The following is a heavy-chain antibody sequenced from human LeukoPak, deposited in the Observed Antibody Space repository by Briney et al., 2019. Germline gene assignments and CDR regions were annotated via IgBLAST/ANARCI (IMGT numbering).Heavy chain of an antibody. CDR3: ARDPGIAAAAPDYYYYMDV. CDR1: GYTFTSYG. J-gene: IGHJ6*03. CDR2: ISAYNGNT. V-gene: IGHV1-18*01. D-gene: IGHD6-13*01. Sequence: ASVKVSCKASGYTFTSYGISWVRQAPGQGLEWMGWISAYNGNTNYAQKLQGRVTMTTDTSTSTAYMELRSLRSDDTAVYYCARDPGIAAAAPDYYYYMDVWGKGTTVTISS.